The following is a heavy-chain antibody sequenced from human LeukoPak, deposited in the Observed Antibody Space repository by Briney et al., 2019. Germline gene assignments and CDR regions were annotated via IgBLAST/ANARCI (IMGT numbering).Heavy chain of an antibody. D-gene: IGHD6-19*01. V-gene: IGHV3-23*01. J-gene: IGHJ4*02. CDR2: ITSTGGGA. CDR3: AKVGSGWSSDY. CDR1: GFTVSSNY. Sequence: GGSLRLSCAASGFTVSSNYMSWVRQAPGKGLEWVSVITSTGGGAYYADSVKGRFTISRENSKNTLYLQMNSLRADDTAVYYCAKVGSGWSSDYWGQGTLVTVSS.